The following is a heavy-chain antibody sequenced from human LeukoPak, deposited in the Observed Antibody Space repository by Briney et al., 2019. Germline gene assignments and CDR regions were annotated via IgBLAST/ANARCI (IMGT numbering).Heavy chain of an antibody. CDR3: ARDLWYSSSWYSLGQTVGATRVDY. V-gene: IGHV1-2*02. CDR1: GYTFSSYY. J-gene: IGHJ4*02. D-gene: IGHD6-13*01. Sequence: ASVKVSCKASGYTFSSYYMHWVRQAPGQGLEWMGWINPNSGGTNYAQKFQGRVTMTRDTSISTAYMELSRLRSDDTAVYYCARDLWYSSSWYSLGQTVGATRVDYWGQGTLVTVSS. CDR2: INPNSGGT.